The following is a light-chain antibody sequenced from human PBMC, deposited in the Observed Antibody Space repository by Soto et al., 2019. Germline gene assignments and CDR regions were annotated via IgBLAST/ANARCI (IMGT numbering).Light chain of an antibody. V-gene: IGKV3-20*01. CDR3: QHFGYPQWT. CDR2: ATS. CDR1: QIGSGNY. J-gene: IGKJ1*01. Sequence: ELVLTQSPGTLSLSPGDSAALSCKASQIGSGNYLSWYQQKSGQAPRLLIYATSTRAPGIPDRFSGSGSATDFSLIISRLEPEDSAVYYGQHFGYPQWTFGRGTKVDI.